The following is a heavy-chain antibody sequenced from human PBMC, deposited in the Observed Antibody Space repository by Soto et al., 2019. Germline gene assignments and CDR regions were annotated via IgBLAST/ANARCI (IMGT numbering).Heavy chain of an antibody. J-gene: IGHJ6*02. Sequence: GASVKVSCKASGGTFSSYAINGVRQLPGQGLEWMGGIIPIFGTANYAQKFQGRVTITADESTSTAYMELSSQRSEDTAVYYCARVGGESDYSCYFYGMDVWGQGTMVTVSS. CDR3: ARVGGESDYSCYFYGMDV. CDR1: GGTFSSYA. V-gene: IGHV1-69*13. CDR2: IIPIFGTA. D-gene: IGHD3-10*01.